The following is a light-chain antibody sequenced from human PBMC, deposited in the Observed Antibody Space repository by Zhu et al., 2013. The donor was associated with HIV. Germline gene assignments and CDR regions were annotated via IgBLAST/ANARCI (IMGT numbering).Light chain of an antibody. CDR2: DAS. J-gene: IGKJ3*01. V-gene: IGKV1-5*01. Sequence: DIQMTQSPSSVSASVGDRVAITCRASQSIRFYLAWYQQKAGKAPKLLIYDASNLESGVPSRFSGSGSGTEFTLTISSLQPDDFATYYCQQTKSYPFSFGPGTKVDVK. CDR3: QQTKSYPFS. CDR1: QSIRFY.